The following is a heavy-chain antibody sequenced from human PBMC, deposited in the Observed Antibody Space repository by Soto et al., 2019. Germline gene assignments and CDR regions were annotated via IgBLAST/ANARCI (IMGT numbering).Heavy chain of an antibody. V-gene: IGHV3-23*01. CDR2: ISGSGGST. J-gene: IGHJ6*02. Sequence: PGGSLRLSCAASGFTFSSYAMSWVRQAPGKGLEWVSAISGSGGSTYYADSVKGRFTISRDNSKNTLYLQMNSLRAEDTAVYYCAKEENYYDSSGSGYYYYGMDVWGQGTTVTVSS. CDR1: GFTFSSYA. D-gene: IGHD3-22*01. CDR3: AKEENYYDSSGSGYYYYGMDV.